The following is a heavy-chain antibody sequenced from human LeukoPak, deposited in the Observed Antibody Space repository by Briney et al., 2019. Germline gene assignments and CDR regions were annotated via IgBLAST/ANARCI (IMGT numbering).Heavy chain of an antibody. Sequence: GGSLRLSCAASGFTFSSYSMNWVRQAPGKGLEWVSYISSSSSTIYYADSVKGRFTISRDNAKNSLYLQMNSLRAEDTAVYYCARVGGWLQLDYWGQGTLVTVSS. D-gene: IGHD5-24*01. CDR1: GFTFSSYS. J-gene: IGHJ4*02. CDR2: ISSSSSTI. CDR3: ARVGGWLQLDY. V-gene: IGHV3-48*04.